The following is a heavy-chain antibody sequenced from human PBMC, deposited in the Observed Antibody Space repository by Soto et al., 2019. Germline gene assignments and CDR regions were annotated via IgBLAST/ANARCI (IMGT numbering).Heavy chain of an antibody. Sequence: QVQLQESGPGLVKPSGTLSLTCAVSGGSISSSSSNYWSWVRQSPWKGLEWIGDIYESGSTNYNPSLTSRVTISMDKSKNQFSLKVTSVSAADTAVYYCAREVAGIYWYFDLWGRGTLVTVSS. J-gene: IGHJ2*01. CDR2: IYESGST. CDR3: AREVAGIYWYFDL. CDR1: GGSISSSSSNY. D-gene: IGHD1-26*01. V-gene: IGHV4-4*02.